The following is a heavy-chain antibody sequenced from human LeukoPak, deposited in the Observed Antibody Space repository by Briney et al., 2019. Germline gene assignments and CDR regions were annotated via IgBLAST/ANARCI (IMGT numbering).Heavy chain of an antibody. D-gene: IGHD3-22*01. Sequence: SETLSLTCTVSGGSISSNNYYWGCIRQPPGKGLEWIGSIYYSGSTYYNPSLKSRVTISVDTSKNQFSLKLSSVTAADTAVYYCARGDYFQSSNFPDAFDIWGQGTMVTVSS. CDR3: ARGDYFQSSNFPDAFDI. CDR1: GGSISSNNYY. J-gene: IGHJ3*02. CDR2: IYYSGST. V-gene: IGHV4-39*07.